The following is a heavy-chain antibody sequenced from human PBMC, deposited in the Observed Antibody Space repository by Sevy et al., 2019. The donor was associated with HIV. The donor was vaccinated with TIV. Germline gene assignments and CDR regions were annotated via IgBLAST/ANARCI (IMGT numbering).Heavy chain of an antibody. V-gene: IGHV1-69*01. CDR2: IIPIFGTA. Sequence: ASVKVSCKASGGTFSSYAISWVRQAPGQGLEWMGGIIPIFGTANYAQKFQGRVTITADDSTSKAYMELRSLGSEDTAVYYCARSSSSSSPGGFDYWGQGTLVTVSS. D-gene: IGHD6-6*01. CDR1: GGTFSSYA. J-gene: IGHJ4*02. CDR3: ARSSSSSSPGGFDY.